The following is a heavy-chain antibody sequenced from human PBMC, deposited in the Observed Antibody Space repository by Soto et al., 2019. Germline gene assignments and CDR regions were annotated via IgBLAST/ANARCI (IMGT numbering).Heavy chain of an antibody. D-gene: IGHD3-16*02. CDR2: ISGYNGNT. V-gene: IGHV1-18*01. Sequence: QVQLVQSGAEVKKPGASVKVYCKASGYTFTSSGISWVRQAPGQGLEWMGWISGYNGNTNYAQKVQGRVTMNEDTPTSTAAMERKRLSYHETAVYYCARDPDTFGRVIVMEYFDYWGQGTLVTVS. J-gene: IGHJ4*02. CDR1: GYTFTSSG. CDR3: ARDPDTFGRVIVMEYFDY.